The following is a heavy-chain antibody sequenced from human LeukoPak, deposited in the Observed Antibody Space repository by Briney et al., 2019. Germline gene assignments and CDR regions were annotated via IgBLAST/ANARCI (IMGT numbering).Heavy chain of an antibody. CDR3: ARVDHGNDY. CDR2: INSGGST. J-gene: IGHJ4*02. V-gene: IGHV3-53*01. CDR1: GFTFSSYA. Sequence: GGSLRLSCAASGFTFSSYAMSWVRQAPGKGLEWVSVINSGGSTNYADSVKGRFTISRDNSKNTLYLQMNSLRAEDTAVYYCARVDHGNDYWGQGTLVTVSS.